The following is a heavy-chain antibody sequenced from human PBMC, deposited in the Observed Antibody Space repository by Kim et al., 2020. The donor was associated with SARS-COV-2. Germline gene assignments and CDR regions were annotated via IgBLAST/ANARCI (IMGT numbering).Heavy chain of an antibody. CDR1: GFTVSSNY. D-gene: IGHD3-22*01. Sequence: GGSLRLSCAASGFTVSSNYMHWVRQAPGKGLEWVAVIYSSGSRYFADSVEGRFSISRDDSKNTLFLHMNNLRAEDTAVYYCARETLLITKDALDIWGQGTMVTVSS. CDR2: IYSSGSR. V-gene: IGHV3-66*01. J-gene: IGHJ3*02. CDR3: ARETLLITKDALDI.